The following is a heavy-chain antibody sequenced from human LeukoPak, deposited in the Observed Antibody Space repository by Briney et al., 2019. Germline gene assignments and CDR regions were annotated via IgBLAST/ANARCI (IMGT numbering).Heavy chain of an antibody. CDR1: GFTFSSYA. CDR3: ARGYCTSTSCYNDY. D-gene: IGHD2-2*02. Sequence: GGSLRLSCAASGFTFSSYAMHWVRQAPGKGLEWVATTSFVVSNKYYADSVKGRFTISRDNSKNTLYLQMNSLRTEDTAVYSCARGYCTSTSCYNDYWGQGTLVTVSS. CDR2: TSFVVSNK. J-gene: IGHJ4*02. V-gene: IGHV3-30*04.